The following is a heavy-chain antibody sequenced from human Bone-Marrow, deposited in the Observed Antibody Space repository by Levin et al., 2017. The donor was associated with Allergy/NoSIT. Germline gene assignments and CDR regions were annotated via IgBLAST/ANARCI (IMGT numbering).Heavy chain of an antibody. D-gene: IGHD2-21*01. V-gene: IGHV4-30-4*01. J-gene: IGHJ3*01. CDR3: ANSPYSPDVLHV. Sequence: SETLSLTCTVSGGSMSSGVYYWSWVRQNPGKGLEWLGYMYHRGSTFPNPSLRSRVTISVDMSKNQLSLTLTSVTAADTAVYYCANSPYSPDVLHVWGPGTMVTVSS. CDR1: GGSMSSGVYY. CDR2: MYHRGST.